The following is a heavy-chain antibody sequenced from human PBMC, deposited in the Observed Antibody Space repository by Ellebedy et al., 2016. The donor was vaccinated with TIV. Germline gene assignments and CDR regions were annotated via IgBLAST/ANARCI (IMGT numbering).Heavy chain of an antibody. CDR1: GFTFSNYG. Sequence: GESLKISXAASGFTFSNYGMHWMRQAPGKGLEWVAVIPYDGMNEDYADSVKGRFTISRDNSKNTLYLQMNSLRVEDTAVYYCAKRGPRGWGADYWGQGALVTVSS. CDR3: AKRGPRGWGADY. D-gene: IGHD1-26*01. V-gene: IGHV3-30*18. CDR2: IPYDGMNE. J-gene: IGHJ4*02.